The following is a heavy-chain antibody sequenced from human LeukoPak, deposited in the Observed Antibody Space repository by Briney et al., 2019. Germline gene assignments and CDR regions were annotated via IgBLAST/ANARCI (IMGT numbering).Heavy chain of an antibody. Sequence: SQTLSLTCTVSGGSISSGDYYWSWIRQPPGKGLERIGYIYYSGSTYYNPSLKSRVTISVDTSKNQFSLKLSSVTAADTAVYYCARDSSSSSTWYFDLWGRGTLVTVSS. CDR3: ARDSSSSSTWYFDL. J-gene: IGHJ2*01. V-gene: IGHV4-30-4*08. D-gene: IGHD6-6*01. CDR2: IYYSGST. CDR1: GGSISSGDYY.